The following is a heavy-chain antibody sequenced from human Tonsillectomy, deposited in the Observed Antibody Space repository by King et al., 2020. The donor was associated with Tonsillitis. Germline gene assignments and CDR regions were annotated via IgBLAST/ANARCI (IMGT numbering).Heavy chain of an antibody. V-gene: IGHV1-69*01. CDR1: GGTFSNYA. J-gene: IGHJ5*02. CDR2: IIPIFGTA. Sequence: QLVQSGAEVKKPGSSVKVSCKASGGTFSNYALTWVRQAPGQGLEWMGGIIPIFGTANYAQKFLGRVTITAAESTSTVYMELNSLRSEDTAVYYCGREGSEVDIDRLGKWLAPWGQGTLVTVSS. CDR3: GREGSEVDIDRLGKWLAP. D-gene: IGHD2-2*03.